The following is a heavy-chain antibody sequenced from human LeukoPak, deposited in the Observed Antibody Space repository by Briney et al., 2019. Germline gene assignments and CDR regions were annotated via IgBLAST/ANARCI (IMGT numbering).Heavy chain of an antibody. CDR3: ARVAYDSSVDY. V-gene: IGHV4-31*03. D-gene: IGHD3-22*01. J-gene: IGHJ4*02. Sequence: PSETLSLTCTVSGGSISSGGYYWSWIRQHPGKGLEWIGYIYYSGSTYYNPSLKSRVTISVDTSKNQFSLKLSSVTAADTAVYYCARVAYDSSVDYWGQGTLVTVSS. CDR2: IYYSGST. CDR1: GGSISSGGYY.